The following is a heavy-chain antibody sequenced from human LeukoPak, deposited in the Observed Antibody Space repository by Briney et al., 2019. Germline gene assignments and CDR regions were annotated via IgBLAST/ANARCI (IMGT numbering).Heavy chain of an antibody. Sequence: KPSETLSLTCAVYGGSFSGYYWSWIRQPPGRGLEWIGEINHSGSTNYNPSLKSRVTISVDTSKNRFSLKLSSVTAADTAVYYCARDFGGAGGYWGQGTLVTVSS. CDR3: ARDFGGAGGY. J-gene: IGHJ4*02. CDR2: INHSGST. V-gene: IGHV4-34*01. D-gene: IGHD3-16*01. CDR1: GGSFSGYY.